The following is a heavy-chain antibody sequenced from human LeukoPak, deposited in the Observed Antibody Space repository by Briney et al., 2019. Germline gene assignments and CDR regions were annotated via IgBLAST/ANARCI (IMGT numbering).Heavy chain of an antibody. CDR1: GFTFSSYS. D-gene: IGHD2-15*01. Sequence: GGSLRLSCAASGFTFSSYSMNWVRQAPGKWLEWVSYISSSSGTIYYADSVKGRFTISRDNAKNSLYLQMNSLRAEDTAVYYCASTQYCSGGSCPWGQGTLVTVSS. CDR3: ASTQYCSGGSCP. CDR2: ISSSSGTI. V-gene: IGHV3-48*01. J-gene: IGHJ5*02.